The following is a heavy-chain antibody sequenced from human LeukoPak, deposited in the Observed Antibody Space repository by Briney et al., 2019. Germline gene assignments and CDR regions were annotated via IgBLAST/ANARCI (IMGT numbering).Heavy chain of an antibody. CDR1: GFTFSSYW. CDR3: ARDLGYCSGTACYACFDY. D-gene: IGHD2-2*01. Sequence: GGSLRLSCAASGFTFSSYWMTWVRQAPGQGLEWVAHINGDGSEKYHVDSVKGRFTISRDNAKNSLYLQMNSLRAEETAVYYCARDLGYCSGTACYACFDYWGQGTLVTVSS. J-gene: IGHJ4*02. CDR2: INGDGSEK. V-gene: IGHV3-7*04.